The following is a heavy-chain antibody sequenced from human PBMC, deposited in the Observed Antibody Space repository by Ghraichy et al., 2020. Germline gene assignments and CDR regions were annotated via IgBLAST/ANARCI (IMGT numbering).Heavy chain of an antibody. CDR2: IYYSGST. Sequence: SETLSLTCTVSGGSISSGDYYWSWIRQHPGKGLEWIGYIYYSGSTYYIPSLKGRVSISVDTPKNQFSLKLSSVTAADTAVYYCAGYCSGAIWYSEASGAGYYYGMDVWGQGTTVSVAS. D-gene: IGHD2-15*01. V-gene: IGHV4-31*03. CDR1: GGSISSGDYY. J-gene: IGHJ6*02. CDR3: AGYCSGAIWYSEASGAGYYYGMDV.